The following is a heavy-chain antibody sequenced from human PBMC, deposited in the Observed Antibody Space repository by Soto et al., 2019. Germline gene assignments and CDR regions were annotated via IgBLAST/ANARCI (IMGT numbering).Heavy chain of an antibody. CDR1: GFTFIKIG. CDR2: IWYDGSQK. CDR3: VKDACGGDCGDPGGFDY. D-gene: IGHD2-21*02. V-gene: IGHV3-33*06. J-gene: IGHJ4*02. Sequence: PWGSLRLSCAASGFTFIKIGIHWVRQEQGKGQEWVAVIWYDGSQKFYGDAVSGRFTISRDDSKNTVFLQMDSLRVDDMGIYYCVKDACGGDCGDPGGFDYWGPGTLVTVSS.